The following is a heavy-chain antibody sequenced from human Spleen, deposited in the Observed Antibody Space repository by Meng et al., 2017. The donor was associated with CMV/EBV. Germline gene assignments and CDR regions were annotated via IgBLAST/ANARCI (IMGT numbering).Heavy chain of an antibody. CDR2: ISSSGSTI. CDR3: ARVGGLRGKSFWDYYGMDV. D-gene: IGHD4-23*01. Sequence: GESLKISCAASGFTFSDYYMSWIRQAPGKGLEWVSYISSSGSTIYYADSVKGRFTISRDNAKNSLYLQMNSLRAEDTAVYYCARVGGLRGKSFWDYYGMDVWGQGTTVTVSS. J-gene: IGHJ6*02. CDR1: GFTFSDYY. V-gene: IGHV3-11*01.